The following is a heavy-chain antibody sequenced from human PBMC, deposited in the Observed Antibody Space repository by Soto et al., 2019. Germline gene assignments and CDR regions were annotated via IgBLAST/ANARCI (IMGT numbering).Heavy chain of an antibody. Sequence: SETLSLTCTVSGGPFSRGGYYWSWIRQHPGKGLECIGYIFYTGSTYYNPTLKSRVTMSVDTSKRQFSLKLTSVTAVDTAMYYCARPQFSGTYHDTFNIWGQGTMVTVSS. J-gene: IGHJ3*02. CDR1: GGPFSRGGYY. V-gene: IGHV4-31*03. CDR2: IFYTGST. D-gene: IGHD5-12*01. CDR3: ARPQFSGTYHDTFNI.